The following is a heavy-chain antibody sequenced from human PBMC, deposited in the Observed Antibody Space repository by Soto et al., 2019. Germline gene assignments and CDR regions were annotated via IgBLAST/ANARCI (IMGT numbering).Heavy chain of an antibody. V-gene: IGHV3-30*03. Sequence: GSLRLSCAASGFIFSSYGMHWVRQAPGKGLEWVAVISYDGSNKYYADSVKGRFTISSDNSKNTLYLQMNSLRAEDTAVYYCARDPTLNYGMDVWGQGTTVTVSS. CDR1: GFIFSSYG. CDR2: ISYDGSNK. J-gene: IGHJ6*02. CDR3: ARDPTLNYGMDV.